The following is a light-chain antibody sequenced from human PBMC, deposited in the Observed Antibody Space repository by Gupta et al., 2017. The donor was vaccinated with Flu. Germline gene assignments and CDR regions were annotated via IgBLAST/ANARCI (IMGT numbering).Light chain of an antibody. J-gene: IGKJ2*01. CDR2: KTS. CDR3: QQQNNSSRT. CDR1: QEINSW. V-gene: IGKV1-5*03. Sequence: EITRSPDTLSASVGDRVTITCRASQEINSWLAWYQQNPANAPHMLIYKTSSIDNGVPSRCSSSGSGTEFTLTITSRQPDDFAAYYCQQQNNSSRTFGQGTKVEI.